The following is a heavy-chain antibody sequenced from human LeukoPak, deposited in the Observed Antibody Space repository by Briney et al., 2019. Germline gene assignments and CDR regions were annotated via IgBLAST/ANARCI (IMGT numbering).Heavy chain of an antibody. CDR3: ARLWEEAVAGLSTPRLAFDI. CDR1: GGSISSSSYY. V-gene: IGHV4-39*01. D-gene: IGHD1-26*01. J-gene: IGHJ3*02. CDR2: IYYSGST. Sequence: KPSETLSLTCTVSGGSISSSSYYWGWIRQPPGKGLEWVGGIYYSGSTYYNPSLKSRVTISVDTSKNQFSLKLSSVTAADTAVYYCARLWEEAVAGLSTPRLAFDIWGQGTMVTVSS.